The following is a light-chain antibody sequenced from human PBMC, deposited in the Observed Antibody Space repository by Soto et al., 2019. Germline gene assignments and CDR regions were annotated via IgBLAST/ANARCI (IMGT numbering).Light chain of an antibody. CDR1: QAISSY. V-gene: IGKV1-27*01. CDR2: ATS. Sequence: DIQLTQSPSSLSASVGDRVTITCRASQAISSYLAWYQQTPGKVPELLIYATSTLQSGAPSRFSGSGSGTAFTLTISSLQPEDVATYDCHKYNHAPNLGGGTKVEIK. J-gene: IGKJ4*01. CDR3: HKYNHAPN.